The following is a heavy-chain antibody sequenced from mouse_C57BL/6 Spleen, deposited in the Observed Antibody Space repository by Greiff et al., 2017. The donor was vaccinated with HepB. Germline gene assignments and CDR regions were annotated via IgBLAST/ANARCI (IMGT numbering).Heavy chain of an antibody. V-gene: IGHV1-59*01. CDR2: IDPSDSYT. CDR1: GYTFTSYW. Sequence: QVQLQQPGAELVRPGTSVKLSCKASGYTFTSYWMHWVKQRPGQGLEWIGVIDPSDSYTNYNQKFKGKATLTVDTSSSTAYMQLSSLTSEDSAVYYCAREVTRHWYFDVWGTGTTVTVSS. D-gene: IGHD2-2*01. J-gene: IGHJ1*03. CDR3: AREVTRHWYFDV.